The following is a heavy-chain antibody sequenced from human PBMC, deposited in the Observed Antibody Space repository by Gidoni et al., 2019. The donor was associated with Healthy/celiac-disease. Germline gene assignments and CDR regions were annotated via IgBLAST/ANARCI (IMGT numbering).Heavy chain of an antibody. CDR2: IRGSGGRT. Sequence: EVQLLESGGGLVQPGGSLRLSCAASGFPFSSSAMSWVRQAPGKGLEWVSAIRGSGGRTYYADSVKGRFTISRDNSKNTLYLQMNSLRAEDTAVYYCAKVATMVRGVIITALDFDYWGQGTLVTVSS. CDR3: AKVATMVRGVIITALDFDY. CDR1: GFPFSSSA. V-gene: IGHV3-23*01. J-gene: IGHJ4*02. D-gene: IGHD3-10*01.